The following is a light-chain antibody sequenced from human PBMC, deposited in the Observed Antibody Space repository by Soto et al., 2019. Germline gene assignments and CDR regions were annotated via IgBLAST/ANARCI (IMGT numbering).Light chain of an antibody. Sequence: QSVLTQPASVSGSPGQSITISCTGTSSDVGGYNYVSWYQQHPGKAPKIMIYDVSKRPSGVSNRFSGSKSGNTASLTISGLQAEDEADYYCSSYISSSTLNVFGTG. J-gene: IGLJ1*01. V-gene: IGLV2-14*01. CDR3: SSYISSSTLNV. CDR1: SSDVGGYNY. CDR2: DVS.